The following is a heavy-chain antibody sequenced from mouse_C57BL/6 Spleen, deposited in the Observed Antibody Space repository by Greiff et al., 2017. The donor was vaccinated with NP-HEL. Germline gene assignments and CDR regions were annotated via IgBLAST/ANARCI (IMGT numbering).Heavy chain of an antibody. V-gene: IGHV5-6*02. CDR1: GFTFSSYG. Sequence: EVKLEESGGDLVKPGGSLKLSCAASGFTFSSYGMSWVRQTPDKRLEWVATISSGGSYTYYPDSVKGRFTISRDNAKNTLYLQMSSLKSEDTAMYYCARRGDYDGDYFDYWGQGTTLTVSS. CDR3: ARRGDYDGDYFDY. J-gene: IGHJ2*01. CDR2: ISSGGSYT. D-gene: IGHD2-4*01.